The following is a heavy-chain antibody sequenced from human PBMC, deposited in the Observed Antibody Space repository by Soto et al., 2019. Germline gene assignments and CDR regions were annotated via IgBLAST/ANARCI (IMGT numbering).Heavy chain of an antibody. CDR3: ARSSMVYAQRNYFDC. CDR2: IYYSGST. Sequence: PSETLSLTCTVSGGSFSSGGYYWSWIRQHRGKGLEWIGYIYYSGSTYYNPSLKSRVTISLDTSKNQFSLKLSSVTAADTAVYYCARSSMVYAQRNYFDCWGQGTLVTVSS. V-gene: IGHV4-31*03. CDR1: GGSFSSGGYY. J-gene: IGHJ4*02. D-gene: IGHD2-8*01.